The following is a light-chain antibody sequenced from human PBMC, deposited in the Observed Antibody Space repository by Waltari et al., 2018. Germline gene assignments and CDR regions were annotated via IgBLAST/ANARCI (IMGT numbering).Light chain of an antibody. J-gene: IGKJ5*01. CDR1: QSIVRW. CDR3: QQYYSYSIT. V-gene: IGKV1-5*03. CDR2: KTS. Sequence: DIQMMKSPPSLPASVGGSGTITCRASQSIVRWLAWHQQKPGKAPKALIYKTSSLESGVPSRFSGSGSGTEFTLTISSLQPDDFATYYCQQYYSYSITFGQGTRLEIK.